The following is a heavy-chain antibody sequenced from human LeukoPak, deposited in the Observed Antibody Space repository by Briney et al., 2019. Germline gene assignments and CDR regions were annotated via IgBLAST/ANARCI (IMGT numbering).Heavy chain of an antibody. Sequence: SQTLSLTCTVSGGSISSGDYYWSWIRQPPGKGLEWIGYIYYSGSTYYNPSLKRRVTISVDTSKNQFSLKLSSVTAADTAVYYCARGCTSRGVIIRRHWFDPWGQGTLVTVSS. D-gene: IGHD3-10*01. CDR1: GGSISSGDYY. CDR2: IYYSGST. V-gene: IGHV4-30-4*01. J-gene: IGHJ5*02. CDR3: ARGCTSRGVIIRRHWFDP.